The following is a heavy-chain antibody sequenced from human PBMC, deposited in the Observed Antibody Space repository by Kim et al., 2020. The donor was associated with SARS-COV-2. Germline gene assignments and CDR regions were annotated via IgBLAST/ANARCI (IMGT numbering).Heavy chain of an antibody. D-gene: IGHD6-13*01. CDR1: GYTFTGYY. CDR2: INPNSGGT. J-gene: IGHJ6*02. CDR3: ARDRAAAGNGDTETLYGMDV. Sequence: ASVKVSCKASGYTFTGYYMHWARQAPGQGLEWMGWINPNSGGTNYAQKFQGWVTMTRDTSISTAYMELSRLRSDDTAVYYCARDRAAAGNGDTETLYGMDVWGQGTTVTVSS. V-gene: IGHV1-2*04.